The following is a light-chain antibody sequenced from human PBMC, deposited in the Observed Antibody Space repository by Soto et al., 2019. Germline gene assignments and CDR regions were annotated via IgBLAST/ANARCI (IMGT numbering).Light chain of an antibody. J-gene: IGKJ4*01. V-gene: IGKV1-13*02. CDR3: QQFNSYHRLP. CDR1: QCIISA. CDR2: DAS. Sequence: AIQLTQSPSSLSASVGDRVTITCRASQCIISALAWYQQKPVKAPKLLIYDASSLESGVPSRFSGSGSGTDFTLTISSLQPEDFETYYCQQFNSYHRLPFGGGTKVEIK.